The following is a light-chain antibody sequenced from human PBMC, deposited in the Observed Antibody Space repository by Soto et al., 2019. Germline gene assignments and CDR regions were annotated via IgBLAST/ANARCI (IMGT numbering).Light chain of an antibody. J-gene: IGKJ2*01. V-gene: IGKV1-39*01. CDR2: LAS. CDR1: QSISSS. CDR3: QQSYSTPYT. Sequence: DIQMTQSPSSLSASVGDRVTITCRASQSISSSLSWYQQRPGKAPNLLIYLASSLQSGVPSRFSGSGSGTDFTLTISSLQFEDFATYYCQQSYSTPYTLGQGTKREIK.